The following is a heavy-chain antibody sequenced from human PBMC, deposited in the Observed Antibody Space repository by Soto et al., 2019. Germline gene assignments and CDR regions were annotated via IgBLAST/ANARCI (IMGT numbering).Heavy chain of an antibody. Sequence: PSETLSLTCTVSGGSISSYYWSWIRQPPGKGLEWIGYIYYSGSTNYNPSLKSRVTISVDTSKNQFSLKLSSVTAADTAVYYCARRSYGYLGYYYYYMDVWGKGTTVTVSS. J-gene: IGHJ6*03. CDR1: GGSISSYY. CDR2: IYYSGST. V-gene: IGHV4-59*08. CDR3: ARRSYGYLGYYYYYMDV. D-gene: IGHD5-18*01.